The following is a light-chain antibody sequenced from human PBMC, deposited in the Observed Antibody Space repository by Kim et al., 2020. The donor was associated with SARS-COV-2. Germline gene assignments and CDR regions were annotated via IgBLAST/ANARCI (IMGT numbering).Light chain of an antibody. CDR3: QQYDKWPPYT. J-gene: IGKJ2*01. CDR2: GAS. CDR1: QSVSSN. V-gene: IGKV3-15*01. Sequence: EIVMTQSPATLSVSPGERATLSCRASQSVSSNLAWYQQKPGQAPRLLIYGASTRATGVPAWFSGSGSGTDFTLTISSLQSEDFAVYYCQQYDKWPPYTFGQGTKLEI.